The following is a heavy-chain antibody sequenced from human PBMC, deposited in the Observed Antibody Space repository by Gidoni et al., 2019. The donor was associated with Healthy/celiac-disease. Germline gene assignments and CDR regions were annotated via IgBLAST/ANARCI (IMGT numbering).Heavy chain of an antibody. Sequence: EVQLVESGGGLVKPGGSLRLSCAASGFTFSSYSMNWVRQAPGQGLEWVSFISSTSNYIYYADSVKGRFTISRDNAKNSLYLQMNSLRAEDTAVYYCARGGSYYFDYWGQGTLVTVSS. CDR2: ISSTSNYI. V-gene: IGHV3-21*01. J-gene: IGHJ4*02. CDR3: ARGGSYYFDY. D-gene: IGHD1-26*01. CDR1: GFTFSSYS.